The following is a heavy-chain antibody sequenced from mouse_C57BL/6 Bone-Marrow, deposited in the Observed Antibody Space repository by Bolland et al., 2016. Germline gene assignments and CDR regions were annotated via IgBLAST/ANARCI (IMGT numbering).Heavy chain of an antibody. D-gene: IGHD3-2*02. Sequence: YNQKFKGKATLTVDKSSSTAYMELRSLTSEDSAVYYCARELRLPGFAYWGQGTLV. CDR3: ARELRLPGFAY. J-gene: IGHJ3*01. V-gene: IGHV1-26*01.